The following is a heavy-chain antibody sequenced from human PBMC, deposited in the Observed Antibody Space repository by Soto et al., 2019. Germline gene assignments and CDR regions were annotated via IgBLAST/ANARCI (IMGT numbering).Heavy chain of an antibody. D-gene: IGHD2-15*01. CDR1: GFTFSSYA. CDR3: AKERPVVVVATMGDFDY. CDR2: ISGGGGST. J-gene: IGHJ4*02. Sequence: EVQLLESGGGLVQPGGSLRLSCAASGFTFSSYAMSWVRQAPGKGLEWVSAISGGGGSTYYADSVKGRFTISRDNSKNTLYLQMNSLRAEDTAVYYCAKERPVVVVATMGDFDYWGQGTLVTVSS. V-gene: IGHV3-23*01.